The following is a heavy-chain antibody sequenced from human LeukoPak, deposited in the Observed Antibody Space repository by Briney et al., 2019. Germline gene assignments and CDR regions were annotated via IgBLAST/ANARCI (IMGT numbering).Heavy chain of an antibody. V-gene: IGHV3-23*01. CDR3: TKYAGRGLDY. J-gene: IGHJ4*02. CDR1: GFTFSSYA. Sequence: GGSLRLSCAASGFTFSSYAMSWVRQAPGKGLEGVSSINDSLGRTYYVDSVKGRFTISRDNSKNTLYLEMNSLRAEDTAVYYGTKYAGRGLDYWGQGTLVTVSS. CDR2: INDSLGRT. D-gene: IGHD1-26*01.